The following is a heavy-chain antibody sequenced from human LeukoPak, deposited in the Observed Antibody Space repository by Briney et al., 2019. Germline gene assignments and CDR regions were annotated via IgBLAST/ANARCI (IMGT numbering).Heavy chain of an antibody. Sequence: ASVKVSCKASGYAFNGYYIHWVRQAPGQGLEWMGWINPNSGGTDYAQKFQGRVTMTRDTSISTAYMELSRLRSDDTAVYYCARDLETTVTTLWRAGGLRMHWYFDLWGRGTLVTVSS. J-gene: IGHJ2*01. D-gene: IGHD4-17*01. CDR1: GYAFNGYY. CDR2: INPNSGGT. V-gene: IGHV1-2*02. CDR3: ARDLETTVTTLWRAGGLRMHWYFDL.